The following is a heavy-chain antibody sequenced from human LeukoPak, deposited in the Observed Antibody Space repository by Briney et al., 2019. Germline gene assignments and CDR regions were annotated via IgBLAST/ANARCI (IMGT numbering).Heavy chain of an antibody. CDR1: GGSISSSSYF. J-gene: IGHJ6*03. D-gene: IGHD1-14*01. Sequence: SETLSLTCTVPGGSISSSSYFWGWIRQPPGKGLEWIGSIYYSGSTYYNPSLRSRVTISGDTSKNQFSLKVTSLTAADTAVYYCVVFAYYYVDVWGKGTTVTASS. CDR2: IYYSGST. V-gene: IGHV4-39*07. CDR3: VVFAYYYVDV.